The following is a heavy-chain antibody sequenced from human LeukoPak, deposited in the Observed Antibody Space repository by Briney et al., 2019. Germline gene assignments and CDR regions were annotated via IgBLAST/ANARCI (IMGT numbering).Heavy chain of an antibody. CDR1: GGSFSGYY. D-gene: IGHD3-9*01. CDR3: ARQLGVYFDWFYDY. V-gene: IGHV4-34*01. J-gene: IGHJ4*02. Sequence: SETLSLTCAVYGGSFSGYYWSWIRQPPGKGLEWIGEINHSGSTNYNPSLKSRVTISVDTSKNQFSLKLSSVTAADTAVYYCARQLGVYFDWFYDYWGQGTLVTVSS. CDR2: INHSGST.